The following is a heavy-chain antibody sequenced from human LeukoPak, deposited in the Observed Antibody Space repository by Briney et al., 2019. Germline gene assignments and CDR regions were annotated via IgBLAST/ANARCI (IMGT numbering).Heavy chain of an antibody. J-gene: IGHJ3*02. CDR2: INPNSGGT. CDR1: GYTFTGYY. V-gene: IGHV1-2*02. Sequence: ASVTVSCTASGYTFTGYYMHWVRQAPGQGLEWMGWINPNSGGTNYAQKFQGRVTMTRDTSISTAYMELSRLRSDDTAVYYCARGVNWNTASLDAFDIWGQGTMVTVSS. CDR3: ARGVNWNTASLDAFDI. D-gene: IGHD1-1*01.